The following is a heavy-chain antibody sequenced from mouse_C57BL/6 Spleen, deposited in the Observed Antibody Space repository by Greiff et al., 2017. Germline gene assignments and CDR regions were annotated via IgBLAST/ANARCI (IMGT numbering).Heavy chain of an antibody. D-gene: IGHD3-2*02. CDR2: INPSTGGT. V-gene: IGHV1-42*01. Sequence: EVQLQESGPELVKPGASVKISCKASGYSFTGYYMNWVKQSPEKSLEWIGEINPSTGGTTYNQKFKAKATLTVDKSSSTAYMQLKSLTSEDSAVYYCAREELRPYYFDYWGQGTTLTVSS. J-gene: IGHJ2*01. CDR3: AREELRPYYFDY. CDR1: GYSFTGYY.